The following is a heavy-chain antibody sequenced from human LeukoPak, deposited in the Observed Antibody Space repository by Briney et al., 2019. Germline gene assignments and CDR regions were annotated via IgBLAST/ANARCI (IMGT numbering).Heavy chain of an antibody. Sequence: GASVKVSCKASGYTFTSYGISWVRQAPGQGLEWMGIINPSGGSTSYAQKFQGRVTMTRDTSTSTVYMELSSLRSEDTAVYYCARSPKQYYDSSGLHYEHDYWGQGTLVTVSS. D-gene: IGHD3-22*01. CDR2: INPSGGST. V-gene: IGHV1-46*01. CDR1: GYTFTSYG. CDR3: ARSPKQYYDSSGLHYEHDY. J-gene: IGHJ4*02.